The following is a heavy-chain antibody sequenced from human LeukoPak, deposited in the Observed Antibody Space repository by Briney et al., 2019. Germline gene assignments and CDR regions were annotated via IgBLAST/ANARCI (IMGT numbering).Heavy chain of an antibody. CDR2: IIPIFGTA. CDR1: GGTFSNYA. CDR3: AREGGHGGYLDY. Sequence: SVNVSCKASGGTFSNYAFSWVRQAAGQGLEWMGGIIPIFGTANYAQKFQGRVTITADKSTSTAYMELSSLRSEDTAVYYCAREGGHGGYLDYWGQGTLVTVSS. J-gene: IGHJ4*02. D-gene: IGHD3-10*01. V-gene: IGHV1-69*06.